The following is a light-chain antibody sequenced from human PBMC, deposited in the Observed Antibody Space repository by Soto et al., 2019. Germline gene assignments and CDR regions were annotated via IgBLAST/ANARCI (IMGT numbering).Light chain of an antibody. J-gene: IGKJ1*01. CDR2: GAS. CDR1: QNITNNY. V-gene: IGKV3-20*01. Sequence: EIVFTQSPATLSLSPGERATLPYRASQNITNNYVAWYQHKPGQAPRLLIYGASSRATGIPVRFSGSGSGTDFTLTISRLEPEDFAVYYCQQHGNSPRTFGRGTKV. CDR3: QQHGNSPRT.